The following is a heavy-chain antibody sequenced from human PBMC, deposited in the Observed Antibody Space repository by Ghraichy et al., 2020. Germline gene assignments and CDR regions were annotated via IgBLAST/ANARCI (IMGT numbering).Heavy chain of an antibody. Sequence: GGSLRLSCAASGFTFSSYAMSWVRQAPGKGLEWVSAISGSGGSTYYADSVKGRFTISRDNSKNTLYLQMNSLRAEDTAVYYCAGPPHDYDYVWGTPETYFDYWGQGTLVTVSS. D-gene: IGHD3-16*01. CDR1: GFTFSSYA. CDR2: ISGSGGST. V-gene: IGHV3-23*01. J-gene: IGHJ4*02. CDR3: AGPPHDYDYVWGTPETYFDY.